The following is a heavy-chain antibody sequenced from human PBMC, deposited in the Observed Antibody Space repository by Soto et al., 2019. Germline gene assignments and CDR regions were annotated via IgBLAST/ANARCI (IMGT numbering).Heavy chain of an antibody. Sequence: QLQLQESGPGLVKPSETLSLTCTVSGGSISSSSYYWGWIRQPPGKGLEWIGSIYYSGSTYYNPSINSRVIISIDTSKNQCSLKLSSVTAEDTAAYSCASLTLHGPFDDWGQGTLVTVSS. V-gene: IGHV4-39*01. CDR2: IYYSGST. CDR3: ASLTLHGPFDD. D-gene: IGHD4-17*01. CDR1: GGSISSSSYY. J-gene: IGHJ4*02.